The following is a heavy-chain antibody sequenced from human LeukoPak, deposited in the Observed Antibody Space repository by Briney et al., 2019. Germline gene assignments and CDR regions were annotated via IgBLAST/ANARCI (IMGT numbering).Heavy chain of an antibody. CDR2: IDRSGNT. Sequence: SETLSLTCGVYGGSLSGDYWSWIRQPPGKGLEWIGEIDRSGNTNYNPSLKSRATISLDNSKNQVLLKVNSVTAADTAVYYCARGRRDGYYFDYWGQGTLVTVSS. D-gene: IGHD5-24*01. CDR1: GGSLSGDY. J-gene: IGHJ4*02. V-gene: IGHV4-34*01. CDR3: ARGRRDGYYFDY.